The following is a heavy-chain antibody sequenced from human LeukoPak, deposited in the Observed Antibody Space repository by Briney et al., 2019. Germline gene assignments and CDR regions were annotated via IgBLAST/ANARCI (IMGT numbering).Heavy chain of an antibody. CDR2: ITTKSNGGTT. J-gene: IGHJ1*01. CDR3: TRDPTVVTRGEYLQY. CDR1: GFTFGDYV. D-gene: IGHD4-23*01. V-gene: IGHV3-49*04. Sequence: PGGSLRLSCTGSGFTFGDYVMSWVRQAPGKGLEWVGFITTKSNGGTTEYAASVKGRFIISRDDSKRIAYLQMNSLKIEDTAVYYCTRDPTVVTRGEYLQYWGQGTVVTVSS.